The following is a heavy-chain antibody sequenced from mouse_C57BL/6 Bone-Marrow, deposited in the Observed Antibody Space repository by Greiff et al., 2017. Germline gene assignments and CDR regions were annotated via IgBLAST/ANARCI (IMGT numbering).Heavy chain of an antibody. CDR3: ARPGLYYAMDY. Sequence: VKVVESGAELVRPGASVKLSCKASGYTFTDYYINWVKQRPGQGLEWIARIYPGSGNTYYNEKFKGKATLTAEKSSSTAYMQLSSLTSEDSAVYFCARPGLYYAMDYWGQGTSVTVSS. D-gene: IGHD2-13*01. CDR1: GYTFTDYY. CDR2: IYPGSGNT. J-gene: IGHJ4*01. V-gene: IGHV1-76*01.